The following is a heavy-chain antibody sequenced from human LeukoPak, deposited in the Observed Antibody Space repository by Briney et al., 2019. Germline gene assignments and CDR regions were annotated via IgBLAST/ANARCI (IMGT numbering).Heavy chain of an antibody. CDR3: AKGGPKGQCYFHY. CDR1: GFTFSSYG. CDR2: ITDSGDTT. J-gene: IGHJ4*02. V-gene: IGHV3-23*01. Sequence: GGSLRLSCAASGFTFSSYGMHWVRQAPGKGLEWVSTITDSGDTTYYADSVKGRFTISRDNSKNTLYLQMNSLRAEDTAVYYCAKGGPKGQCYFHYWGLGTLVTISS. D-gene: IGHD6-19*01.